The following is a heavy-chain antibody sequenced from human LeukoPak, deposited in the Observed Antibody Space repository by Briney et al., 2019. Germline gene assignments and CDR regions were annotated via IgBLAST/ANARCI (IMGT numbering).Heavy chain of an antibody. CDR3: ARSYQLLLDV. V-gene: IGHV4-4*07. CDR2: IYTSGST. CDR1: GGSISSTY. J-gene: IGHJ6*04. Sequence: PSETLSLTCTVSGGSISSTYWSWIRQPAGKGLEWIGRIYTSGSTNYNPSLKSRVTISVDKSKNQFSLKLSSVTAADTAVYNCARSYQLLLDVWGKGTTVTVSS. D-gene: IGHD6-6*01.